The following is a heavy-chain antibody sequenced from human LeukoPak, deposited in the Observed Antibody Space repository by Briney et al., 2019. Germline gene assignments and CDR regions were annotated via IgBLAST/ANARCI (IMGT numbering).Heavy chain of an antibody. CDR1: GFTFGDYA. J-gene: IGHJ6*02. V-gene: IGHV3-49*04. D-gene: IGHD5-18*01. CDR2: IRSKAYGGTI. CDR3: PRGPIQLWIHNAMDV. Sequence: GGSLRHSCTTSGFTFGDYAMSWVRQAPGKGLEWVGFIRSKAYGGTIEYAASVKGRFTISRDDSKSIAYLQMNSLKIEDTALYYCPRGPIQLWIHNAMDVWGQGTTVTVSS.